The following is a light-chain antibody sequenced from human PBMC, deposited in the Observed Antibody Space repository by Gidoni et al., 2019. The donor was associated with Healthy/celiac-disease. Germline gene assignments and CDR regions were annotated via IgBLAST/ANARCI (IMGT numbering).Light chain of an antibody. CDR3: QQRSNWPLT. CDR1: QSISSY. V-gene: IGKV3-11*01. CDR2: DAS. Sequence: EIVLIQSTATLSLSPGERATLPCRASQSISSYLTWYHQKPGQAPRPLIYDASNRATGIPARFSGSGSGTDVTLTISSLEPEDFAVYYCQQRSNWPLTFGGGTKVEIK. J-gene: IGKJ4*01.